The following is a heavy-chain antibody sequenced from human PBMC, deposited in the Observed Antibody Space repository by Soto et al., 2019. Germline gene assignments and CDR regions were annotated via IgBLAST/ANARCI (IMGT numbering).Heavy chain of an antibody. D-gene: IGHD4-17*01. Sequence: QVQLQESGPGLVKPSQTLSLTCTVSGGSISSGDYYWSWIRQPPGKGREWVGYIYYSGRTYYNPSLTSRVTIAVDTSKSKFSLTLSSVTAAGTAAYCWASHADGDYGYFDYWGQGTLVTVSS. CDR1: GGSISSGDYY. CDR3: ASHADGDYGYFDY. J-gene: IGHJ4*02. CDR2: IYYSGRT. V-gene: IGHV4-30-4*01.